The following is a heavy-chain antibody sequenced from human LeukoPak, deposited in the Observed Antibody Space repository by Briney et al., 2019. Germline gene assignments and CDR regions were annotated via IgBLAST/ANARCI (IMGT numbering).Heavy chain of an antibody. CDR2: ISRDSGTI. CDR1: GFVFSDYS. D-gene: IGHD6-19*01. J-gene: IGHJ4*02. CDR3: ASLPGAVAVDY. Sequence: GGSLRLSCTASGFVFSDYSMNWVRQAPGKGLEWLSYISRDSGTIYYADSVKGRFTISRDNARNSLFLQMSRLSAEDTAVYYCASLPGAVAVDYWGQGTLVTVSS. V-gene: IGHV3-48*01.